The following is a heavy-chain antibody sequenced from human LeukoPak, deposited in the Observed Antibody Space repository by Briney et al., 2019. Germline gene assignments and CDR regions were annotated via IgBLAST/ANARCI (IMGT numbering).Heavy chain of an antibody. V-gene: IGHV3-23*01. CDR1: GFSFNSYA. D-gene: IGHD3-22*01. Sequence: RGSLRLSCAASGFSFNSYAMNWVRQAPGKGLEWVSVTRITGATTYYAASVKGRFTISRDNSKSTMYLQMDALRADDTAVYYCARSLNGFYRGLDFWGQGTLVTVSS. J-gene: IGHJ4*02. CDR2: TRITGATT. CDR3: ARSLNGFYRGLDF.